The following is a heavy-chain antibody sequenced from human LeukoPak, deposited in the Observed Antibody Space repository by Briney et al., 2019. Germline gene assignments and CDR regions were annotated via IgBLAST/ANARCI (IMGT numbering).Heavy chain of an antibody. D-gene: IGHD7-27*01. Sequence: GRSLTLSCAASGFTFSSYAMHWVRQAPGKGLEWVAVISYDGRNKYYADSVKGRFTISRDNSKNTLYLQMNSLRAEDTAVYYCARAQAPGDDYYYYGMDVWGQGTTVTVSS. CDR3: ARAQAPGDDYYYYGMDV. CDR1: GFTFSSYA. CDR2: ISYDGRNK. V-gene: IGHV3-30*04. J-gene: IGHJ6*02.